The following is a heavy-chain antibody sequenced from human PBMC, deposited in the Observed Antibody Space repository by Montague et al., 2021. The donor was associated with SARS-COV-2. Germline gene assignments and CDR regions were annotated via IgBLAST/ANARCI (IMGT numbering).Heavy chain of an antibody. CDR2: TYYRSKWYY. CDR1: GDSVSSNSGG. D-gene: IGHD2-2*01. CDR3: ARGLPAGPNFGMDV. Sequence: CAISGDSVSSNSGGWNWLRQSPSRRPERLGRTYYRSKWYYNYGVSVESLITVNAHTSKNQVFLQLNSVTPEDTAVYFCARGLPAGPNFGMDVWGQGTTVTVSS. J-gene: IGHJ6*02. V-gene: IGHV6-1*01.